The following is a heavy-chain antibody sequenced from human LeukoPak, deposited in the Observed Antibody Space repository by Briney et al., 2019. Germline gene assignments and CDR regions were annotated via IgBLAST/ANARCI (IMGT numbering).Heavy chain of an antibody. J-gene: IGHJ4*02. V-gene: IGHV1-46*01. Sequence: ASVKVSCKTSGYTFTSYYMHWVRQAPGQGLEWMGIINPSGDSTTYAQKFQGRVTMTRETSTRTAYMELSRLQCEDTAVYYCVRGGPADYWGQGTLVTVSS. CDR1: GYTFTSYY. CDR3: VRGGPADY. CDR2: INPSGDST.